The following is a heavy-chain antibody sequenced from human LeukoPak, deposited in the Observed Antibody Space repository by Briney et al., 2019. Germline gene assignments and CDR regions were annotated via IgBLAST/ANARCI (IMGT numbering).Heavy chain of an antibody. J-gene: IGHJ4*02. CDR3: ARDLYSSGWGYFDY. D-gene: IGHD6-19*01. CDR1: GFTFSRYA. CDR2: IYHSGST. Sequence: GSLRLSCAASGFTFSRYAMSWVRQAPGKGLEWIGSIYHSGSTYYNPSLKSRVTISLDTSENQFSLKLSSVTAADTAVYYCARDLYSSGWGYFDYWGQGTLVTVSS. V-gene: IGHV4-38-2*02.